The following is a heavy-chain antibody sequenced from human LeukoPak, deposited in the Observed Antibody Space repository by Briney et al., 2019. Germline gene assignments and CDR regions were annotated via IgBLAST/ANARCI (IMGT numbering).Heavy chain of an antibody. CDR2: IYPGDSTT. J-gene: IGHJ4*02. D-gene: IGHD2-21*02. V-gene: IGHV5-51*01. Sequence: GGSLKISCKHSGYMFDSYWIAWLRQMPGKGLEWMGIIYPGDSTTRYSPTFEGHVTISADTSISTAYLQWSSLKDSDTATYYCARHCLGGACLVEGFLDYWGQGTLVTVTS. CDR3: ARHCLGGACLVEGFLDY. CDR1: GYMFDSYW.